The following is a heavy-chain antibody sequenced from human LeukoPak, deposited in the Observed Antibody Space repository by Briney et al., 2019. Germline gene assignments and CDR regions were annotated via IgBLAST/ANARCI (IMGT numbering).Heavy chain of an antibody. CDR1: GFTFSSYT. CDR2: ISSSSSTI. D-gene: IGHD5-12*01. CDR3: ARDSPQALAILHAFDI. V-gene: IGHV3-48*01. Sequence: GGSLRLSCAASGFTFSSYTMKWVRQAPGGGLGWVSKISSSSSTIYYADSVKGRFTISRDNAKNSLYLQMNSLRAEDTAVYDYARDSPQALAILHAFDIWGHGTMVTVSS. J-gene: IGHJ3*02.